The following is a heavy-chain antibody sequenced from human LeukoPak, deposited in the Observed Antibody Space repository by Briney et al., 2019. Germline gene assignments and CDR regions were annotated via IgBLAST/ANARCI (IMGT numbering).Heavy chain of an antibody. D-gene: IGHD3-22*01. V-gene: IGHV4-34*01. CDR1: GGSFSGYY. CDR3: ARGLSYDSSGYYYEWDDY. Sequence: PSETLSLTCAVYGGSFSGYYWSWIRQPPGKGLEWIGEINHSGSTNYNPSLKSRVTISVDTSKNQFSLKLSPVTAADTAVYYCARGLSYDSSGYYYEWDDYWGQGTLVTVSS. CDR2: INHSGST. J-gene: IGHJ4*02.